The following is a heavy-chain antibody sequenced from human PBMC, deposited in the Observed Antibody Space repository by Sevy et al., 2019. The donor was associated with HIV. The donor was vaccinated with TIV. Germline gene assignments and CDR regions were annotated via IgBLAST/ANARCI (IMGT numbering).Heavy chain of an antibody. CDR3: ARAAAMVRGAVLGMDV. CDR2: INHSGST. D-gene: IGHD3-10*01. J-gene: IGHJ6*02. CDR1: GGSFSGYY. V-gene: IGHV4-34*01. Sequence: SETLSLTCAVYGGSFSGYYWSWIRQPPGKGLEWIGEINHSGSTNYNPSLKSRVTISVDTSKNQFSLKLSSVTAADTALYYCARAAAMVRGAVLGMDVWGQGTTVTVSS.